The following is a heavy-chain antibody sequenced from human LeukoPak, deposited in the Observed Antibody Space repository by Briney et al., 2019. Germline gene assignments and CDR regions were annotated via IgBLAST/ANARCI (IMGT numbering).Heavy chain of an antibody. V-gene: IGHV3-48*01. J-gene: IGHJ4*02. Sequence: PGGSLRLSCAASGFTFSSYSLNWVRQAPGKGLEWVSYISSSSSAIYYADSVKGRFTISRDNSKNTLYLQMNSLRAEDTAVYYCAKLTSLGSGYDYGYFDYWGQGTLVTVSS. CDR3: AKLTSLGSGYDYGYFDY. D-gene: IGHD5-12*01. CDR1: GFTFSSYS. CDR2: ISSSSSAI.